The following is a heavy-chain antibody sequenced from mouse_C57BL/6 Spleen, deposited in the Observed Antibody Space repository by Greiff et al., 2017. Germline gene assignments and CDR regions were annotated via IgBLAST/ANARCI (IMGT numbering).Heavy chain of an antibody. CDR3: ARGSWGYASDI. D-gene: IGHD4-1*01. CDR1: GYTFTDYY. CDR2: IYPGRGNT. J-gene: IGHJ4*01. V-gene: IGHV1-76*01. Sequence: QVQLQQPGAELVRPGASVKLSCKASGYTFTDYYINWVKQRPGQGLEWIARIYPGRGNTYYNEKFKGKATLTAEKSSSTAYMQLSSLTSEYSAVYFCARGSWGYASDIWGEGPSGTVSS.